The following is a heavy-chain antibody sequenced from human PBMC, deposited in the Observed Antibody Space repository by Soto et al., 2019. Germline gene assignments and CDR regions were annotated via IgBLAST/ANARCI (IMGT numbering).Heavy chain of an antibody. Sequence: EVQLLESGGGLVQPGGSLRLACAASGFTFSSYAMSWVRQAPGKGLEWVSAISGSGGSTYYADSVKGRFTISRDNSQNTLYLYMNSLRAEDTAVYYCAKGSERYNWNDHFDYWGQGTLVTVSS. CDR3: AKGSERYNWNDHFDY. CDR1: GFTFSSYA. V-gene: IGHV3-23*01. CDR2: ISGSGGST. J-gene: IGHJ4*02. D-gene: IGHD1-20*01.